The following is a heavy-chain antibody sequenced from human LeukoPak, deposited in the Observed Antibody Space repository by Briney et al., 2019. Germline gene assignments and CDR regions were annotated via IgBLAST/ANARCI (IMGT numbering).Heavy chain of an antibody. V-gene: IGHV3-74*01. CDR3: ARDTMVTAFDI. D-gene: IGHD5-18*01. Sequence: PGGSLRLSCAASGFTSSSYWMHWVRQAPGKGLVWVSRINSDGSSTSYADSVKGRFTISRDNAKNTLYLQMNSLRAEDTAVYYCARDTMVTAFDIWGQGTMVTVSS. CDR1: GFTSSSYW. CDR2: INSDGSST. J-gene: IGHJ3*02.